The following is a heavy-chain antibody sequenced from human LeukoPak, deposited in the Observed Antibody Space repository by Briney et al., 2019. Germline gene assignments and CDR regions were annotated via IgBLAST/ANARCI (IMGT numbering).Heavy chain of an antibody. CDR1: GGTFSSYA. D-gene: IGHD6-13*01. CDR3: ARGSSSWEYGMDV. J-gene: IGHJ6*02. V-gene: IGHV1-69*04. CDR2: IIPILGIA. Sequence: PVKVSCKASGGTFSSYAISWVRQAPGQGLEWMGRIIPILGIANYAQKFQGRVTITADKSTSTAYMELSSLRSEDTAVYYCARGSSSWEYGMDVWGQGTTVTVSS.